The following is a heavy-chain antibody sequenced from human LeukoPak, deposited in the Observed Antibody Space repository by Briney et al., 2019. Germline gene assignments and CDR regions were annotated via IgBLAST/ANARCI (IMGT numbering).Heavy chain of an antibody. D-gene: IGHD4-17*01. CDR2: ISGSGGST. CDR3: ASGHGGDYI. Sequence: GGSLRLSCAASGFTFSSYAMSWVRQAPGKGLEWVSAISGSGGSTYYADSVKGRFTISRDNAKNSLYLQMNSLRAEDTAVYYCASGHGGDYIWGQGTLVTVSS. CDR1: GFTFSSYA. V-gene: IGHV3-23*01. J-gene: IGHJ4*02.